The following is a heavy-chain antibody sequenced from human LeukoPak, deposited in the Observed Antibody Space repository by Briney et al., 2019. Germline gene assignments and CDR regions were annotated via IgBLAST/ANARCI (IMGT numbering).Heavy chain of an antibody. CDR3: ARDAGDSSGPWGFDI. Sequence: GGSLRLSCAASGFTFSSYIMNWVRQAPGKGLEWVSSISSSSSYIYYADSVKGRFTISRDNAKNSLYLQMNSLRAEDTAVYYCARDAGDSSGPWGFDIWGQGTMVTVSS. J-gene: IGHJ3*02. CDR2: ISSSSSYI. D-gene: IGHD6-19*01. CDR1: GFTFSSYI. V-gene: IGHV3-21*01.